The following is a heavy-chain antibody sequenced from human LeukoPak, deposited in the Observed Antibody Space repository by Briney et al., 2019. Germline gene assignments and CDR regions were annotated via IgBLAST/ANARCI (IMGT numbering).Heavy chain of an antibody. CDR2: ISGSGGST. CDR1: GFTFSSYA. Sequence: GGSLRLSCAASGFTFSSYAMSWVRQAPGKGLEWVSAISGSGGSTYYADSVKGRFTISRDNSKKTLYLQMNSLRAEDTAVYYCAKGSGIAARPGLNFDYWGQGTLVTVSS. CDR3: AKGSGIAARPGLNFDY. V-gene: IGHV3-23*01. D-gene: IGHD6-6*01. J-gene: IGHJ4*02.